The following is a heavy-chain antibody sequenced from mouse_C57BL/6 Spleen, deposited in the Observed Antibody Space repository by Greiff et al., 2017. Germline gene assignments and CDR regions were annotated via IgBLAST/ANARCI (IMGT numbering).Heavy chain of an antibody. CDR2: INPGSGGT. CDR1: GYAFTNYL. V-gene: IGHV1-54*01. CDR3: ARGRVYYDYPYYAMDY. D-gene: IGHD2-4*01. Sequence: QVQLKQSGAELVRPGTSVKVSCKASGYAFTNYLIEWVKQRPGQGLEWIGVINPGSGGTNYNEKFKSKATLTVDTSSSTAYMQLSSLTSEDSAVYYCARGRVYYDYPYYAMDYWGQGTSVTVSS. J-gene: IGHJ4*01.